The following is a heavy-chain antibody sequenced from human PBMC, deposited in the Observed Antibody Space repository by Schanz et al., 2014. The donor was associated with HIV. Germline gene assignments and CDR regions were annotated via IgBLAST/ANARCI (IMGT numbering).Heavy chain of an antibody. CDR1: GFTFDSYG. V-gene: IGHV3-30*19. D-gene: IGHD3-10*01. J-gene: IGHJ6*02. CDR3: AKGYYSSYYYYGMDV. Sequence: QVRLVESGGGVVRPGRSLRLSCAASGFTFDSYGMHWVRQAPGKGLEWVAVVSFDGSKKYYADSVKGRFTISRDNSKSTLSLQMNSLRAEDTAIYYCAKGYYSSYYYYGMDVWGQGTTVTVSS. CDR2: VSFDGSKK.